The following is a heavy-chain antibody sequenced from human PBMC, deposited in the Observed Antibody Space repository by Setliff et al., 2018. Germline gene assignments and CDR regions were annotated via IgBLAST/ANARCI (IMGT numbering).Heavy chain of an antibody. J-gene: IGHJ4*02. CDR3: ARGRNVAARLLDS. V-gene: IGHV4-34*01. D-gene: IGHD6-6*01. CDR2: INHSGTT. CDR1: GESFSGFH. Sequence: PSETLSLTCGVFGESFSGFHWSWIRQPPGKGLEWIGEINHSGTTNYHPSLRSRVTISVDTSKNQFSLKVTSVTAADTSVYFCARGRNVAARLLDSWGQGTLVTVSS.